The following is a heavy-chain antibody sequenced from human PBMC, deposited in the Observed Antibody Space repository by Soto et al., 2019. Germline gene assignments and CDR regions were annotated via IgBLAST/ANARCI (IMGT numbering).Heavy chain of an antibody. CDR1: GYTFTSYS. V-gene: IGHV1-3*01. Sequence: ASVKVSCKASGYTFTSYSMHWVRQAPGQRLEWMGWINAGNGNTKYSQKFQGRVTITRDTSASTAYMELSSLRSEDTAVYYCARTVEMATIVWDYWGQGTLVTVSS. CDR2: INAGNGNT. J-gene: IGHJ4*02. D-gene: IGHD5-12*01. CDR3: ARTVEMATIVWDY.